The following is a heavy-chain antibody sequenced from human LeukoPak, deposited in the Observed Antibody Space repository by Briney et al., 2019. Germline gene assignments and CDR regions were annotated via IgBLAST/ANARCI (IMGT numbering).Heavy chain of an antibody. D-gene: IGHD6-19*01. CDR3: AGVAVAGYYNWFDP. J-gene: IGHJ5*02. V-gene: IGHV4-34*01. CDR2: INHSGST. Sequence: PSETLSLTCAVYGGSFSGYYWSWIRQPPGKGLEWIGEINHSGSTNYNPSLKSRVTISVDTSKNQFSLKLSSVTAADTAVYYCAGVAVAGYYNWFDPWGQGTLVTVSS. CDR1: GGSFSGYY.